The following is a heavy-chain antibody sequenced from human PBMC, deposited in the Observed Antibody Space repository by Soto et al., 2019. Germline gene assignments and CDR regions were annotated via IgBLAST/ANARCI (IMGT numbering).Heavy chain of an antibody. CDR2: VSDSGAKT. J-gene: IGHJ4*02. CDR3: AKDFQFGGSGTGYFDN. V-gene: IGHV3-23*01. CDR1: GFTFRTNP. D-gene: IGHD3-10*01. Sequence: GGSLRLSCVASGFTFRTNPMSWVRQAPGKGLEWVSGVSDSGAKTYYADSVKGRFTVSRDNSKNTLYLEMKSPRAEDTAVYYCAKDFQFGGSGTGYFDNWGQGTLVTVSS.